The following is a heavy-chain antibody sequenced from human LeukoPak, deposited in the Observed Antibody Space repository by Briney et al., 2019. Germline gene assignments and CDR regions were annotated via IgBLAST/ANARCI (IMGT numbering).Heavy chain of an antibody. Sequence: ASVKVSCKASGYTFTDYFMNWMRQAPGQRLEWMGWINAGNGNTKYSQKLQGRVTMTRDTSTSTVYMELSSLRSEDTAVYYCARDPGDAARAFDIWGQGTMVTVSS. CDR2: INAGNGNT. V-gene: IGHV1/OR15-3*02. CDR3: ARDPGDAARAFDI. D-gene: IGHD3-10*01. CDR1: GYTFTDYF. J-gene: IGHJ3*02.